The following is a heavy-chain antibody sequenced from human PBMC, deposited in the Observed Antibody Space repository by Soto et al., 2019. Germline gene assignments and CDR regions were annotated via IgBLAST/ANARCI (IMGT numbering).Heavy chain of an antibody. D-gene: IGHD3-3*01. J-gene: IGHJ4*02. Sequence: EVQLLESGGGLVQPGGSLRLSCAASGFTFSSYAMSWVRQAPGKGLEWVSAISGSGGSTYYADSVKGRFTISRENSKNTLYLQMNSLRAEDTAVYYCAKDYDFWSGYYFGGPDEDYWGQGTLVTVSS. CDR1: GFTFSSYA. CDR2: ISGSGGST. CDR3: AKDYDFWSGYYFGGPDEDY. V-gene: IGHV3-23*01.